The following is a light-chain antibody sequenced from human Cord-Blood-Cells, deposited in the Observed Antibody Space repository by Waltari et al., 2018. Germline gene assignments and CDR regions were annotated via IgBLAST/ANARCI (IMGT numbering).Light chain of an antibody. CDR1: QSINSY. V-gene: IGKV1-39*01. CDR3: QQSYSTRIT. Sequence: DIQMTQSPSSLSASVGDRVSITCRASQSINSYLNWYQQKPGKAPKLLIDAASSLQSGVPSRFSGSGSGTDFTLTISSLQPEDFATYYCQQSYSTRITFAKGHDWRLN. J-gene: IGKJ5*01. CDR2: AAS.